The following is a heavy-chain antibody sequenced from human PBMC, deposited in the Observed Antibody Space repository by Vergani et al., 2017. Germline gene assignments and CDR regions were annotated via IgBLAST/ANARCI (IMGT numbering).Heavy chain of an antibody. CDR2: ISYDGSNK. CDR3: AKGGWGLEGYYYGMEV. D-gene: IGHD6-19*01. Sequence: QVQLVESGGGVVQPGRSLRLSCAASGFTFSSYAMHWVRQAPGKGLEWVAVISYDGSNKYYADSVKGRFTISRDNSKNTLYLQMNSLRAEDTAVYYCAKGGWGLEGYYYGMEVWGQGTTVTVSS. CDR1: GFTFSSYA. J-gene: IGHJ6*02. V-gene: IGHV3-30-3*01.